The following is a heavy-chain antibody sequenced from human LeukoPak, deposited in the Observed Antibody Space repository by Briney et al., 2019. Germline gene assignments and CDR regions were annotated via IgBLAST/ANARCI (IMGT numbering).Heavy chain of an antibody. J-gene: IGHJ4*02. Sequence: GGSLRLSCAASGFTFDDYGMSWVRQAPGKGLEWVSVIGNSGVRTFYADSVKGRFTISRDNSRNTVHLQMNFLRAEDTAVYFCAKRASGSGTPLYHFDSWGQGALVTVSS. D-gene: IGHD3-10*01. V-gene: IGHV3-23*01. CDR2: IGNSGVRT. CDR3: AKRASGSGTPLYHFDS. CDR1: GFTFDDYG.